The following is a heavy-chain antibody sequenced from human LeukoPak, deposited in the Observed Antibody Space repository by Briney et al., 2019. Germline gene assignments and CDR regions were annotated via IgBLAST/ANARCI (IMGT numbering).Heavy chain of an antibody. Sequence: SETLSLTCTVSGGSISSYYWSWIRQPPVKGREWIGYIYYSGSTNYNPSLKSRVTISVDTSKNQFSLKLSSVTAADTAVYYCARGRPYYYDSSGYCPLDYWGQGTLVTVSS. V-gene: IGHV4-59*01. CDR2: IYYSGST. D-gene: IGHD3-22*01. CDR3: ARGRPYYYDSSGYCPLDY. J-gene: IGHJ4*02. CDR1: GGSISSYY.